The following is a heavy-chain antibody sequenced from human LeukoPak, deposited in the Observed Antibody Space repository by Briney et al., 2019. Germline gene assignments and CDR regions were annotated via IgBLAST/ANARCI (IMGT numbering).Heavy chain of an antibody. CDR2: IWYDGSNK. D-gene: IGHD3-10*01. CDR3: ARDLSFGAPVAFDI. V-gene: IGHV3-33*01. CDR1: GFTFSSYG. Sequence: PGGSLRLSCAASGFTFSSYGMHWVRQAPGKGLEWVAVIWYDGSNKYYADSVKGRFTISRDNSKNTLYLQMNSLRAEDTAVYYCARDLSFGAPVAFDIWGQGTMVTVSS. J-gene: IGHJ3*02.